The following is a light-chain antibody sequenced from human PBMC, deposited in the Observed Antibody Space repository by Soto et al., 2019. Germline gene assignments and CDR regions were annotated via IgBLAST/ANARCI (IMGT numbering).Light chain of an antibody. CDR2: WAS. V-gene: IGKV4-1*01. CDR3: QQYYSTPYT. CDR1: HSLLYSSDNKNY. Sequence: DIVMTQSPESLAVSLGERATINCKSSHSLLYSSDNKNYLAWYQEKPGQPPKLLIFWASLREAVVPDRFSVTGSGTEFDLTISILQPEAVEVYYCQQYYSTPYTFGHGTTLAIK. J-gene: IGKJ2*01.